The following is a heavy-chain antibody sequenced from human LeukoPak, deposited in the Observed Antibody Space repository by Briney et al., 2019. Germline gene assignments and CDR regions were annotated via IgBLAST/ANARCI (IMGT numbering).Heavy chain of an antibody. D-gene: IGHD2-15*01. Sequence: PGGSLRLSCAASGFTFSRYAMHWVRQAPGKGLGWVAVISYDGSNKYYADSVKGRFTISRDNSKNTLYLQMNSLRAEDTAVYYCARAPRRGGTFDYWGQGTLVTVSS. V-gene: IGHV3-30*04. CDR2: ISYDGSNK. J-gene: IGHJ4*02. CDR1: GFTFSRYA. CDR3: ARAPRRGGTFDY.